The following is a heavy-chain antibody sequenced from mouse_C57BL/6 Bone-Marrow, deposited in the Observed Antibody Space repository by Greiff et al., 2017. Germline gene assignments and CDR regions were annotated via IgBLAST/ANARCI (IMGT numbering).Heavy chain of an antibody. CDR3: ARADYDYDGYAMYY. Sequence: VQLQQSGAELVRPGSSVKMSCKTSGYTFTSYGINWVKQRPGQGLEWIGYIYIGNGYTEYNEKFKGKATLPSDTSSSTAYMQLSSLTSEDSAIFFCARADYDYDGYAMYYWGQGTSVTVSS. D-gene: IGHD2-4*01. CDR1: GYTFTSYG. CDR2: IYIGNGYT. J-gene: IGHJ4*01. V-gene: IGHV1-58*01.